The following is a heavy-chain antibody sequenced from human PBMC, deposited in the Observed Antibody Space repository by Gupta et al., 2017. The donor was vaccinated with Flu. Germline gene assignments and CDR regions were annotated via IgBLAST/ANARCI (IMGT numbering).Heavy chain of an antibody. V-gene: IGHV3-21*01. CDR1: GFTSSSYS. Sequence: EAQLVESGGGLVQPGGSLTLSCAASGFTSSSYSMYWARQAPGKGLEWVSSISSSSSYIYYADSVQGRFTISRDNAKNSLYLQMNSLRAEDTAVYDCARGRMITLEGNWFDPWGQGTLVTVSS. D-gene: IGHD3-16*01. CDR3: ARGRMITLEGNWFDP. J-gene: IGHJ5*02. CDR2: ISSSSSYI.